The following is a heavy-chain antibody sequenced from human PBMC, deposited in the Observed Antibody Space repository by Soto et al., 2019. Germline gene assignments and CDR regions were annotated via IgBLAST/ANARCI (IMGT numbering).Heavy chain of an antibody. V-gene: IGHV4-39*01. J-gene: IGHJ4*02. D-gene: IGHD4-17*01. Sequence: SETLSLTCTVSGGSVSSSSYYWGWIRQPPGKGLEWIGSIYYSGSTYYNPSLKSRVTISVDTSKNQFSLKLSSVTAADTAVYYCARHDDTVTSDYWGQGTLVTVSS. CDR2: IYYSGST. CDR1: GGSVSSSSYY. CDR3: ARHDDTVTSDY.